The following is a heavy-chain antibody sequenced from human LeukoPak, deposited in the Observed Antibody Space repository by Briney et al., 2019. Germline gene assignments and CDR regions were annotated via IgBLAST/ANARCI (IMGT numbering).Heavy chain of an antibody. CDR3: ARGLPIITMVRGVPFDY. J-gene: IGHJ4*02. D-gene: IGHD3-10*01. CDR1: GYTFTSYG. V-gene: IGHV1-18*01. Sequence: GASVKVSCKASGYTFTSYGISWVRQAPGQGLEWMGWISAYNGNTNYAQKLQGRVTMTTDTSTSTAYMELRSLRSDDTAVYYCARGLPIITMVRGVPFDYWGQGTLVTVSS. CDR2: ISAYNGNT.